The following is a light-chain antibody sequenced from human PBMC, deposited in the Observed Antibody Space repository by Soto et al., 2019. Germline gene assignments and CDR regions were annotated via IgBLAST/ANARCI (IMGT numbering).Light chain of an antibody. CDR2: GAS. CDR3: QQYGSSQIT. Sequence: EIVMTQSPGTLSLSPGERATLSCRASQSVSSRLAWYQQKPGQAPRLLIYGASSRATGIPNRFSGSGSGTDFTLTISRLEPEDFAVYYCQQYGSSQITFGQGTRLEIK. J-gene: IGKJ5*01. CDR1: QSVSSR. V-gene: IGKV3-20*01.